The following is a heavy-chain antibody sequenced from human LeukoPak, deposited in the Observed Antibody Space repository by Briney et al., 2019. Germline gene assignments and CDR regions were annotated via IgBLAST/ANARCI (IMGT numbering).Heavy chain of an antibody. J-gene: IGHJ4*02. CDR3: TTRGMGVLTAPDY. CDR1: GFTFSNYW. CDR2: IKSTTDGGPT. Sequence: GRSLRLSCAASGFTFSNYWMSWIRQAAGKGLEWVGRIKSTTDGGPTDYAAPVKGRFTISRDDLKDILYLQMTTLKTEDTAVYYCTTRGMGVLTAPDYWGQGTLVTVSS. D-gene: IGHD1-20*01. V-gene: IGHV3-15*01.